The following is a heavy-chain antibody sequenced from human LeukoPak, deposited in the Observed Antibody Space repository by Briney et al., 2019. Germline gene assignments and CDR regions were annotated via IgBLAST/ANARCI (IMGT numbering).Heavy chain of an antibody. Sequence: ASVKVSCKTSGYTFRDYEVNWVRQAPGLGLEWVAWIHANSGKAGSAQKFQGRVTLTRDTSTETAFMELSGLTSDDSATYFCARGHYGGNRYFDSWGQGTLVTVSS. CDR2: IHANSGKA. J-gene: IGHJ4*02. CDR1: GYTFRDYE. CDR3: ARGHYGGNRYFDS. V-gene: IGHV1-8*01. D-gene: IGHD4-23*01.